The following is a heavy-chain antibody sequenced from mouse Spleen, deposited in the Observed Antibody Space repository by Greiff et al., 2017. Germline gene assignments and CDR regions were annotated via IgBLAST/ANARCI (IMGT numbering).Heavy chain of an antibody. V-gene: IGHV1-9*01. J-gene: IGHJ3*01. CDR3: ASWRADSSGYRFAY. CDR2: ILPGSGST. CDR1: GYPFTGYW. D-gene: IGHD3-2*01. Sequence: VQLQQSGAELMKPGASVKLSCKATGYPFTGYWIAWVKQRPGHGLEWIGEILPGSGSTNYNEKFKGKATFTADTSSNTAYMQLSSLTTEDSAIYYCASWRADSSGYRFAYWGQGTLVTVSA.